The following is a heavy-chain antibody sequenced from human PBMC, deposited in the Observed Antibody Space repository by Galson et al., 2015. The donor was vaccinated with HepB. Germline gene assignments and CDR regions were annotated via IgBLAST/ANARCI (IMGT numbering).Heavy chain of an antibody. CDR3: AKDGGALLLWFGEYTNATHSIDY. Sequence: SLRLSCAASGFTFSSYAMSWVRQAPGKGLEWVSAISGSGGSTYYADSVKGRFTISRDNSKNTLYLQMNSLRAEDTAVYYSAKDGGALLLWFGEYTNATHSIDYWGQGTLVTVSS. V-gene: IGHV3-23*01. CDR1: GFTFSSYA. CDR2: ISGSGGST. J-gene: IGHJ4*02. D-gene: IGHD3-10*01.